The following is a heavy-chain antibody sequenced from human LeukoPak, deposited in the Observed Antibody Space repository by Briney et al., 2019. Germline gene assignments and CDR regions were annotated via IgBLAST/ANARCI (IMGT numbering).Heavy chain of an antibody. D-gene: IGHD6-19*01. CDR3: ARHRGGIAVAGTLY. Sequence: SETLSLTCTVSGGSISSSSYYWGWTRQPPGKGLEWIGSIYYSGSTYYNPSLKSRVTISVDTSKNQFSLKLSSVTAADTAVYYCARHRGGIAVAGTLYWGQGTLVTVSS. V-gene: IGHV4-39*01. J-gene: IGHJ4*02. CDR2: IYYSGST. CDR1: GGSISSSSYY.